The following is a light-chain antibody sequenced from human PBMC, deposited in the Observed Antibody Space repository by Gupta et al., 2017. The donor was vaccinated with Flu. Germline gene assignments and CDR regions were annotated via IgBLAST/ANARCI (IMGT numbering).Light chain of an antibody. CDR2: ENK. Sequence: QSVLTQPPSVSAAPGQKVTISCSGSSSNIGNNYVSWYQQLPGTTPKLLIYENKKRPSGIPDRFSGSKSGTSATLGITGLQTGDEAVYYCGTWDSSLSAGVFGGGTKLTVL. V-gene: IGLV1-51*02. J-gene: IGLJ3*02. CDR3: GTWDSSLSAGV. CDR1: SSNIGNNY.